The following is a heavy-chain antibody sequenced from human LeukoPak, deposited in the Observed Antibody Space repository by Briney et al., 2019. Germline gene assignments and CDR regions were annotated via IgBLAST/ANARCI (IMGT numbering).Heavy chain of an antibody. D-gene: IGHD1-26*01. V-gene: IGHV3-21*01. CDR1: GFTFSSYS. J-gene: IGHJ3*02. CDR2: ISSSSSYI. CDR3: ARDSGSIDAFDI. Sequence: PGGSLRPSCAASGFTFSSYSMNWVRQAPGKGLEWVSSISSSSSYIYYADSVKGRFTISRDNAKNSLYLQMNSLRAEDTAVYYCARDSGSIDAFDIWGQGTMVTVSS.